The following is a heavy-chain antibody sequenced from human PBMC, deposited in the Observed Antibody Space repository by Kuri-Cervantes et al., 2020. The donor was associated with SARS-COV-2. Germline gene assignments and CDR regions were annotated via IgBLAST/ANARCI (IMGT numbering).Heavy chain of an antibody. V-gene: IGHV1-69*13. CDR2: LIPIFGTG. D-gene: IGHD2-2*01. Sequence: AVMVSCKAAGGTFSSYSISRVRQAPGQGLEWMGGLIPIFGTGNYGQKFQGRVSIIADDSTSTGYMELSWLRSEDTAVDYCAVDLGSVICSSISCPPCWFDLWGQGTLVTVSS. J-gene: IGHJ5*02. CDR3: AVDLGSVICSSISCPPCWFDL. CDR1: GGTFSSYS.